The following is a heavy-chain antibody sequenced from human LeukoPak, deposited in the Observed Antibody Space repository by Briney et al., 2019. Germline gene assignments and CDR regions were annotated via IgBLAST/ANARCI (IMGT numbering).Heavy chain of an antibody. Sequence: GGSLRLSCAASGFTFSSYAMSWVRQAPGKGLEWVSAISGSGGSTYYADSVKGRFTISRDNSNNTLNLQMNNLRAEDTAIYYCAKALGFWSGYYTPFDYWGQGSSVTVSS. CDR1: GFTFSSYA. V-gene: IGHV3-23*01. CDR2: ISGSGGST. D-gene: IGHD3-3*01. J-gene: IGHJ4*02. CDR3: AKALGFWSGYYTPFDY.